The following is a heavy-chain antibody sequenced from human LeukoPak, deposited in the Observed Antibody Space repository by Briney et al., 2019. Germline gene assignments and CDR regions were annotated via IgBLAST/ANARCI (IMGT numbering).Heavy chain of an antibody. J-gene: IGHJ4*02. Sequence: PGGPLRLSCVDSGITFSRYWMSWVRQAPGKGLEWVANIKQDGGEKYYVDSVKGRFTISRDNARNSLYLQMNSLRVEDTAVYYCARDGRPLDYWGQGTLVTVSS. CDR1: GITFSRYW. CDR3: ARDGRPLDY. CDR2: IKQDGGEK. V-gene: IGHV3-7*03.